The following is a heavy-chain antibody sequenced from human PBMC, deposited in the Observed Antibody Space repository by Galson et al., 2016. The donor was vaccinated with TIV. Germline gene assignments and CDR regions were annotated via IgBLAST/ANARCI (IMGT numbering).Heavy chain of an antibody. V-gene: IGHV1-18*01. Sequence: SVKVSCKASGYIFNNFGVRWVRQAPGQGLECMAWISVYNGNTNYAQSLQGRVTLTTDTSTSTAYLELRSLRSDDTAVYYCARDTPSLLAAATMDYWGQGTLVTVSS. J-gene: IGHJ4*02. CDR1: GYIFNNFG. D-gene: IGHD6-25*01. CDR2: ISVYNGNT. CDR3: ARDTPSLLAAATMDY.